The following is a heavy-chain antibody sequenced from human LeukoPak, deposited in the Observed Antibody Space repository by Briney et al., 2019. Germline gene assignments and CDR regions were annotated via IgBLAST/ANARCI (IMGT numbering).Heavy chain of an antibody. D-gene: IGHD2-15*01. CDR1: GYTFTSYY. V-gene: IGHV1-46*01. Sequence: ASVKVSCKASGYTFTSYYMHWVRQAPGQGLEWMGIINPSGGSTSYAQKFQGRVTMTRDTSTSTVYMELSSLRSEDTAMYYCARAGPTVVVVAAPDYWGQGTLVTVSS. J-gene: IGHJ4*02. CDR3: ARAGPTVVVVAAPDY. CDR2: INPSGGST.